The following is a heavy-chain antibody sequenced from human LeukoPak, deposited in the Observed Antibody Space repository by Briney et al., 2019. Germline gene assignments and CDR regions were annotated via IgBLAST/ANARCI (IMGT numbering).Heavy chain of an antibody. J-gene: IGHJ4*02. Sequence: GGSLRLSCTASGFTFGDYAMSWIRQAPGKGLEWVGFIRSKAYGETADYAASVKGRFTISRDDSKAIAYLQMNSLKTEDTAVYHCTRDRGAYNLYDYWGQGTLVTVSP. D-gene: IGHD1-1*01. V-gene: IGHV3-49*03. CDR1: GFTFGDYA. CDR3: TRDRGAYNLYDY. CDR2: IRSKAYGETA.